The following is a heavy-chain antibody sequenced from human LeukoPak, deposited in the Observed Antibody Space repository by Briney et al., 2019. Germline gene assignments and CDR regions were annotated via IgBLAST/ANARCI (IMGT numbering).Heavy chain of an antibody. J-gene: IGHJ3*02. CDR2: IYYSGST. CDR1: GGSISSGGYY. D-gene: IGHD3-10*01. Sequence: SQTLSLACTVSGGSISSGGYYWSWIRQHPGKGLEWIGYIYYSGSTYYSPSLKSRVTISVDTSKNQFSLKLSSVTAADTAVYYCARDWAMVRGVMGHAFDIWGQGTMVTVSS. V-gene: IGHV4-31*03. CDR3: ARDWAMVRGVMGHAFDI.